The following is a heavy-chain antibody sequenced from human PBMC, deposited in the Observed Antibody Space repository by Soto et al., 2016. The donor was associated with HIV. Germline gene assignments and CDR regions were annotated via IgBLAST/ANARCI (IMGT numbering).Heavy chain of an antibody. V-gene: IGHV3-30*04. Sequence: VQLVESGGGVVQPGRSLRLSCAASGFTFSSYAMHWVRQAPGKGLEWVAVISYDGSNKYYADSVKGRFTISRDNSKNTLYLQMNSLRTEDTAVYYCARDLRFGEQNYGLDVWGQGDHGSPSP. CDR2: ISYDGSNK. D-gene: IGHD3-10*01. CDR3: ARDLRFGEQNYGLDV. CDR1: GFTFSSYA. J-gene: IGHJ6*02.